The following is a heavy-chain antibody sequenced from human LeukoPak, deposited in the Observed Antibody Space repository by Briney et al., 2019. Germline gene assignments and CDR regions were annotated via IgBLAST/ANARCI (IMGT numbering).Heavy chain of an antibody. CDR2: IYHSGST. Sequence: PSETLSLTCAVSGGSISSSNWWSWVRQPPGKGLEGIGEIYHSGSTNYNPSLKSRVTISVDKSKNQFSLGLSSVTAADTAVYYCARTSAGSNWFDPWGQGTLVTVSS. CDR3: ARTSAGSNWFDP. J-gene: IGHJ5*02. V-gene: IGHV4-4*02. CDR1: GGSISSSNW.